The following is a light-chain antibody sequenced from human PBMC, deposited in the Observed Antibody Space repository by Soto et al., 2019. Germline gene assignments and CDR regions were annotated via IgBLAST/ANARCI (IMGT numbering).Light chain of an antibody. J-gene: IGKJ1*01. CDR2: AAS. CDR3: QQYNSHPWT. CDR1: QSISSW. V-gene: IGKV1-5*01. Sequence: IHMTQSPSPLSASVGDRVTITCRASQSISSWLAWYQQKPGKAPKLLIYAASSLQSGVPSRFSGSGSGTEFTLTISSLQTDDFGTYYCQQYNSHPWTFGQGTKVDIK.